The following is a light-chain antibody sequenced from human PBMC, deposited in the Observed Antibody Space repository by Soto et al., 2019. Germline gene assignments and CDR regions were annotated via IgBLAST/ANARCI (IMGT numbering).Light chain of an antibody. J-gene: IGKJ1*01. CDR1: QNIDYW. CDR2: DAS. V-gene: IGKV1-5*01. Sequence: DIQMTQSPSTLSASVGDRVTITCRASQNIDYWLAWWQQKPGKAPKHLISDASSLESGVPSRFSGSGSGTEFTLTISSLQPDDFATYYCQQYHSYSPTFGQGTKVDIK. CDR3: QQYHSYSPT.